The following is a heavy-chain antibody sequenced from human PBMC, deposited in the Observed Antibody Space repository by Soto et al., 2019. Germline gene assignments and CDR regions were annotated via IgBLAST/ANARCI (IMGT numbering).Heavy chain of an antibody. CDR3: AKASSTDIVATIPDY. D-gene: IGHD5-12*01. CDR2: ISYDGSNK. J-gene: IGHJ4*02. V-gene: IGHV3-30*18. CDR1: GVTFSSYG. Sequence: PGGSLRLSCAASGVTFSSYGMHWVRQAPGKGLEWVAVISYDGSNKYYADSVKGRFTISRDNSKNTLYLQMNSLRAEDTAVYYCAKASSTDIVATIPDYWGQGTLVTVSS.